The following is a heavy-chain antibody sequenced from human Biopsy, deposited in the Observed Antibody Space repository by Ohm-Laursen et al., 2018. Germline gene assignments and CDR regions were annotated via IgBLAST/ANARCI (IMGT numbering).Heavy chain of an antibody. CDR2: ISASGNHI. V-gene: IGHV3-21*01. CDR3: ARDGEAKYCKHGVSPSDF. D-gene: IGHD2/OR15-2a*01. Sequence: GQTLSLTCAASGLTFSGFSMNWVRQAPGKGLEWVSSISASGNHIYYTDSVKGRFTVSRDNGKNSVYLQMNSLRVEDTAVYYCARDGEAKYCKHGVSPSDFWGQGTLVTVSS. J-gene: IGHJ4*02. CDR1: GLTFSGFS.